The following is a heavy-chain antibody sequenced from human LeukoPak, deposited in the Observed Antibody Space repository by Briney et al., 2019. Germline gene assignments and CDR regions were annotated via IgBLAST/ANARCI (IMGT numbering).Heavy chain of an antibody. Sequence: PSETLSLTCTVSGYSISSGYYWGWIRQPPGKGLEWIGSIYHSGSTYYNPSLKSRVTISVDTSKNQFSLKLSSVTAADTAVYYCARHSTDIVANPFDYWGQGTLVTVSS. J-gene: IGHJ4*02. CDR3: ARHSTDIVANPFDY. D-gene: IGHD5-12*01. CDR2: IYHSGST. CDR1: GYSISSGYY. V-gene: IGHV4-38-2*02.